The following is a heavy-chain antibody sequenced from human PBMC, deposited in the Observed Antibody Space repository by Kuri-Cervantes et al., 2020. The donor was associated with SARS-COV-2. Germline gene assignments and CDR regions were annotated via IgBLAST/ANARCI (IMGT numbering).Heavy chain of an antibody. CDR1: GYTFTSYA. Sequence: ASVKVSCKASGYTFTSYAMNWVRQAPGQGLEWMGWINTNTGNPTYAQGFTGRFVFSLDTSVSTAYLQISSLKAEDTAVYYCARVLTIFGVPNRGMDVWGQGTTVTVSS. D-gene: IGHD3-3*01. CDR3: ARVLTIFGVPNRGMDV. CDR2: INTNTGNP. V-gene: IGHV7-4-1*02. J-gene: IGHJ6*02.